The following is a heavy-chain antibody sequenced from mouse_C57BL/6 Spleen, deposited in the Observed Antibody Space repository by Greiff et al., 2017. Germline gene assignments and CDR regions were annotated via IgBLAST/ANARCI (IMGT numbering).Heavy chain of an antibody. V-gene: IGHV6-6*01. CDR1: GFTFSDAW. CDR3: TSSYYYGSRGYFDY. CDR2: IRNKANNHAP. Sequence: EVKLVESGGGLVQPGGSMKLSCAASGFTFSDAWMDWVRQSPEKGLEWVAEIRNKANNHAPYYAESVKGRFTISRDDSKSSVYLQMNRLRAEDTGIYYCTSSYYYGSRGYFDYWGQGTTLTVSS. J-gene: IGHJ2*01. D-gene: IGHD1-1*01.